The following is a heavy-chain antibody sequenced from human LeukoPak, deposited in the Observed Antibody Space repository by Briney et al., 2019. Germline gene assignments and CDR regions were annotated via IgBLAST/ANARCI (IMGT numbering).Heavy chain of an antibody. CDR2: ISAYNGNT. CDR3: ARLMGIGDIVVVPAAEGVFDY. Sequence: ASVKVSCKASGYTFTSYGISWVRQAPGQGLEWMGWISAYNGNTNYAQKLQGRVTTTTDTSTSTAYMELRSLRSDDTAVYYCARLMGIGDIVVVPAAEGVFDYWGQGTLVTVSS. CDR1: GYTFTSYG. D-gene: IGHD2-2*01. V-gene: IGHV1-18*01. J-gene: IGHJ4*02.